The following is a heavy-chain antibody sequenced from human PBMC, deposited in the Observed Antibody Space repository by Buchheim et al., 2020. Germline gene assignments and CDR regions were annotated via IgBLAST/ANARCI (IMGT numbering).Heavy chain of an antibody. J-gene: IGHJ4*02. CDR1: GFTFSSYW. Sequence: EVQLVESGGGLVQPGGSLRLSCAASGFTFSSYWMHWVRQAPGKGLVWASHIKRDGSSTSYADSVKGRFTISRDNAKNQLYLQMNSLRAEDTAMYYCARGHSSGWYEVDNWGQGTL. V-gene: IGHV3-74*01. D-gene: IGHD6-19*01. CDR2: IKRDGSST. CDR3: ARGHSSGWYEVDN.